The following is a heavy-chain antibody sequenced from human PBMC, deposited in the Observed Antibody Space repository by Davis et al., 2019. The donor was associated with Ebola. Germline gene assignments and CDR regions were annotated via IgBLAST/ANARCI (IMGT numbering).Heavy chain of an antibody. D-gene: IGHD2-2*01. CDR3: ARDSRYCSSTSCYGTGYYYYYMDV. V-gene: IGHV4-4*07. J-gene: IGHJ6*03. CDR2: IYTSGST. Sequence: PSETLSLTCTVSGGSISSYYWSWIRQPAGKGLEWIGRIYTSGSTNYNPSLKSRVTMSVDTSKNQFSLKLSSVTAADTAVYYCARDSRYCSSTSCYGTGYYYYYMDVWGKGTTATVSS. CDR1: GGSISSYY.